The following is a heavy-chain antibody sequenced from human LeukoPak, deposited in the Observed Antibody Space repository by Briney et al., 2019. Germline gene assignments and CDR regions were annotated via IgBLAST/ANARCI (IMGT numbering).Heavy chain of an antibody. Sequence: GGSLRLSCEASGFTFTTYRMTWVRQAPGKGLEWVSIISSGSSAIFSADALKGRFTISRDDAKNLLYLDMNSLRAEDTAVYYCARDNSVRDEAWWFNPWGQGTLVTVSS. CDR2: ISSGSSAI. CDR3: ARDNSVRDEAWWFNP. V-gene: IGHV3-21*01. D-gene: IGHD5-24*01. CDR1: GFTFTTYR. J-gene: IGHJ5*02.